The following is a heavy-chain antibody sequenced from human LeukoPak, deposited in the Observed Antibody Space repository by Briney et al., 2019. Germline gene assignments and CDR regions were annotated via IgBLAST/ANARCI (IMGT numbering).Heavy chain of an antibody. J-gene: IGHJ3*02. CDR2: IKEDGSEN. D-gene: IGHD4-17*01. CDR1: AFTFRSYW. V-gene: IGHV3-7*01. Sequence: GGSLRLSCAASAFTFRSYWMSWVRQAPGKGLEWVANIKEDGSENYYVDSVKGRFTISRDNAKNSLYLQMNSLRVEDTALYYCARYGNNVDNAFDIWGQGTMVTVSS. CDR3: ARYGNNVDNAFDI.